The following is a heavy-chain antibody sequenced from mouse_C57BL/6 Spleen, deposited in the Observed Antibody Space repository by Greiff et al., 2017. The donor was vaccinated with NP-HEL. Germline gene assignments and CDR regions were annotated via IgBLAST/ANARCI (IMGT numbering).Heavy chain of an antibody. J-gene: IGHJ2*01. Sequence: QVQLQQPGAELVMPGASVKLSCKASGYTFTGYWMHWVKQRPGQGLEWIGEIDPSDSYTNYNQKFKGKSTLTVDKSSSTAYMQLSSLTSEDSAVYYCERGLRREYYFDYWGQGTTLTVSS. CDR1: GYTFTGYW. CDR2: IDPSDSYT. D-gene: IGHD1-1*01. CDR3: ERGLRREYYFDY. V-gene: IGHV1-69*01.